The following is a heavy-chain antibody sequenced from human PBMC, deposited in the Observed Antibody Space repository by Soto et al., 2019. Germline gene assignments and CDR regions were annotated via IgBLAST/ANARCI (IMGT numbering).Heavy chain of an antibody. V-gene: IGHV3-48*03. CDR3: ARDGYGDPYFYYGLDV. D-gene: IGHD4-17*01. J-gene: IGHJ6*02. Sequence: GGSLRLSCAASGFAFGFYEMTWVRQAPGKGLEWVSYIKTSGDTKYYADSVKGRFTISRDNARNSLYLQMNSLRAEDTAVYYCARDGYGDPYFYYGLDVWGQGTTVTVSS. CDR1: GFAFGFYE. CDR2: IKTSGDTK.